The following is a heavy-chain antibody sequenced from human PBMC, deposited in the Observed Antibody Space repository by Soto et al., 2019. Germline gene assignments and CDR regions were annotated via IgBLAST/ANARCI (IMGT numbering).Heavy chain of an antibody. CDR2: ISANNGNT. J-gene: IGHJ4*02. CDR3: ARAGGTTVVTPSFW. V-gene: IGHV1-18*01. CDR1: GYIFTSYG. Sequence: QVQLVQSGAEVRKPGASVKVSCKASGYIFTSYGISWLRQAPGQGLEWMGWISANNGNTNYAQRLQGRVTMTTDTSTNTAYMELRSLRSDDTAVYYCARAGGTTVVTPSFWWGQATLVTVSS. D-gene: IGHD4-17*01.